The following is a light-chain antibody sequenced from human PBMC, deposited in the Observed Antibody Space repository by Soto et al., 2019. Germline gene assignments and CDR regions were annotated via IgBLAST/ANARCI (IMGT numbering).Light chain of an antibody. CDR1: QSVSSNY. CDR2: GAS. V-gene: IGKV3-20*01. J-gene: IGKJ3*01. CDR3: QQYGRSPFT. Sequence: EIVMTQSPGTLSLSPGETATLSCRASQSVSSNYVAWFHQKPGQAPRLLIYGASSRATGVPDRFSASASGTDFTLTISRLEHEDFAVYYCQQYGRSPFTFGPGTKVDIK.